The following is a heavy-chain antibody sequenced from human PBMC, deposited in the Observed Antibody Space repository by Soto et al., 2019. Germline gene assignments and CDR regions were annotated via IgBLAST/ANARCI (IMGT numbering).Heavy chain of an antibody. V-gene: IGHV1-3*01. CDR3: ARVPYDFWSGFLYGMDV. Sequence: ASVKVSCKASGYTFTSYAMHWVRQAPGQRLEWMGWINAGNGNTKYSQKFQGRVTITRDTSASTAYMELSSLRSEDTAVYYCARVPYDFWSGFLYGMDVWGQGTTVTVS. CDR1: GYTFTSYA. J-gene: IGHJ6*02. CDR2: INAGNGNT. D-gene: IGHD3-3*01.